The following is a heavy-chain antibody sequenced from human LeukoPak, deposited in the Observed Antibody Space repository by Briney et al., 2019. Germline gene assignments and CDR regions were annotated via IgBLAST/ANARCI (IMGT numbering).Heavy chain of an antibody. V-gene: IGHV3-48*03. D-gene: IGHD6-19*01. J-gene: IGHJ4*02. CDR2: ISSGSTI. CDR1: GFTFSSYE. Sequence: GGSLRLSCAASGFTFSSYEMNWVRQAPGKGLEWVSYISSGSTIYYADSVKGRFTISRDNAENSLYLQMNSLRAEDTAVYYCARGYSSGWCLGYWGQGTLVTVSS. CDR3: ARGYSSGWCLGY.